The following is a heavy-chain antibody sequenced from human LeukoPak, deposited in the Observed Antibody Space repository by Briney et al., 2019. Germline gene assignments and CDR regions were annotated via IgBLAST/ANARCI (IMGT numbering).Heavy chain of an antibody. J-gene: IGHJ4*02. CDR3: AMSSSVTRFDY. Sequence: PSETLSLTCTVSGGSIRSGSFYWSWIRQPAGKGLEWIGRISTNGNTNYNPSLKSRVTISVDTSKNQFSLMLNPATAADTAVYYCAMSSSVTRFDYWGQGTLVTVSS. V-gene: IGHV4-61*02. CDR1: GGSIRSGSFY. CDR2: ISTNGNT. D-gene: IGHD6-19*01.